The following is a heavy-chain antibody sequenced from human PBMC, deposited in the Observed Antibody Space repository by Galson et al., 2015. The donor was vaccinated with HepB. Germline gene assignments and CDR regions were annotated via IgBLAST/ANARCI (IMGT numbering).Heavy chain of an antibody. Sequence: SLRLSCAASGFTFSSYAMHWVRQAPGKGLEWVAVISYDGSNKYYADSVKGRFTISRDNSKNTLYMQMNSLRAEDTAVYYCARDGRDDAFDIWGQGTMVTVSS. V-gene: IGHV3-30-3*01. J-gene: IGHJ3*02. CDR3: ARDGRDDAFDI. CDR2: ISYDGSNK. D-gene: IGHD1-1*01. CDR1: GFTFSSYA.